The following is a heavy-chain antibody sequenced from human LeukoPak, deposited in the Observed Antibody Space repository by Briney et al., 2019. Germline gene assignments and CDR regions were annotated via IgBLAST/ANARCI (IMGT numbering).Heavy chain of an antibody. V-gene: IGHV4-30-4*08. Sequence: SETLSLTCTVSGGSISGGGYYWSWIRQPPGKGLEWIGYIYYSGSAYSNPSLKSRVAISVDTSKNQFSLKLSSVTAADTAVYYCARDLSSTSHIDYWGQGTLVTVSS. D-gene: IGHD2-2*01. CDR1: GGSISGGGYY. CDR3: ARDLSSTSHIDY. J-gene: IGHJ4*02. CDR2: IYYSGSA.